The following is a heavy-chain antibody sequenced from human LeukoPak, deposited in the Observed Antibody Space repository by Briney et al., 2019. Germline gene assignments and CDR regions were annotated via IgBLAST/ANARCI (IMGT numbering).Heavy chain of an antibody. CDR2: ISWNSGSI. Sequence: GGSLRLSCAASGFTFDDYAMHWVRQAPGKGLEWVSGISWNSGSIGYADSVKGRFTISRDNAKNSLYLQMNSLRAEDTALYYCAKEGPYGRYFDHWGQGTLVTVSS. CDR3: AKEGPYGRYFDH. V-gene: IGHV3-9*01. D-gene: IGHD4-17*01. J-gene: IGHJ4*02. CDR1: GFTFDDYA.